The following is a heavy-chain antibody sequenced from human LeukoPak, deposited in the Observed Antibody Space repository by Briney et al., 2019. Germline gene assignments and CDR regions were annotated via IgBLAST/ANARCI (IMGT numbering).Heavy chain of an antibody. J-gene: IGHJ5*02. CDR3: ARDPAVAADNWFDP. D-gene: IGHD6-19*01. V-gene: IGHV1-2*02. CDR2: INPNTGGT. Sequence: ASVKVSCKASGGTFSSYAISWVRQAPGQGLEWMGWINPNTGGTNYAQKFYGRVTMTRDTSISTAYMELSRLRSDDTAVYYCARDPAVAADNWFDPWGQGTLVTVSS. CDR1: GGTFSSYA.